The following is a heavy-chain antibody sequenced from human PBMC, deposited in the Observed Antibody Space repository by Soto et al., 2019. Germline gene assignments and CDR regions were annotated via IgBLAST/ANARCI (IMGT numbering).Heavy chain of an antibody. CDR3: ARGNDYSNYVGILYYYYYYMDV. CDR1: GYTFTSYG. CDR2: ISAYNGNT. V-gene: IGHV1-18*01. D-gene: IGHD4-4*01. Sequence: QVQLVQSGAEVKKPGASVKVSCKASGYTFTSYGISWVRQAPGQGLEWMGWISAYNGNTNYAQKLHGRLTMTTDTSTSTAYMELRSLRSDDTAVYYCARGNDYSNYVGILYYYYYYMDVWGKGTTVTVSS. J-gene: IGHJ6*03.